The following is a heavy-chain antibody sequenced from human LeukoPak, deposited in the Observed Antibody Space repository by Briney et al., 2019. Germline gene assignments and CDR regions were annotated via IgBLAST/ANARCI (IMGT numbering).Heavy chain of an antibody. J-gene: IGHJ6*03. V-gene: IGHV1-69*05. Sequence: SVKVSCKASGGTFSSYAISWVRQAPGQGLEWMGGIIPISGTANYAQKFQGRVTITTDESTSTAYMELSSLRSEDTAVYYCASPYDFWSGTPEDYYYYMDVWGKGTTVTVSS. CDR3: ASPYDFWSGTPEDYYYYMDV. CDR1: GGTFSSYA. CDR2: IIPISGTA. D-gene: IGHD3-3*01.